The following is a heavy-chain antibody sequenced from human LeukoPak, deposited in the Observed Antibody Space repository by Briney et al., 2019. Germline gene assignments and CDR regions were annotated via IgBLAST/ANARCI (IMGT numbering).Heavy chain of an antibody. CDR3: AKNYYGDYYFDY. J-gene: IGHJ4*02. Sequence: QPGGSLRLSCAASGFTFTSYSMNWVRQVPGKGLEWVSYISTSSNTIYYADSVKGRFTISRDNAKNSLYLQMNSLRDEDTAVYYCAKNYYGDYYFDYWGQGTLVTVSS. V-gene: IGHV3-48*02. D-gene: IGHD4-17*01. CDR1: GFTFTSYS. CDR2: ISTSSNTI.